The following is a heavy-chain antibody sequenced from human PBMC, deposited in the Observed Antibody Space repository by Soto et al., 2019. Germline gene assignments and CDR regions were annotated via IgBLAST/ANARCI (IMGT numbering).Heavy chain of an antibody. CDR1: GYSFTSYW. J-gene: IGHJ5*02. D-gene: IGHD3-22*01. CDR3: ARQPNCYDSSVRWFDT. Sequence: GESLKISCKGSGYSFTSYWISWVRQMPGKGLEWMGRIDPSDSYTNYSPSFQGHVTISAVKSISTAYLQWSSLKASDTAMYYCARQPNCYDSSVRWFDTWGQGTLVTVSS. CDR2: IDPSDSYT. V-gene: IGHV5-10-1*01.